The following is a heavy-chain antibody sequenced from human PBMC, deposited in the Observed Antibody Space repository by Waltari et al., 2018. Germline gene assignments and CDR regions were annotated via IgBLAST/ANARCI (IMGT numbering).Heavy chain of an antibody. J-gene: IGHJ4*02. CDR2: ISYDGSNK. V-gene: IGHV3-30*18. CDR3: AKEGPLVATDY. Sequence: QVQLVESGGGVVQPGRSLRLSCAASGFTFSSYGMHWARQAPGKGLEWVAVISYDGSNKYYADSVKGRFTISRDNSKNTLYLQMNSLRAEDTAVYYCAKEGPLVATDYWGQGTLVTVSS. D-gene: IGHD5-12*01. CDR1: GFTFSSYG.